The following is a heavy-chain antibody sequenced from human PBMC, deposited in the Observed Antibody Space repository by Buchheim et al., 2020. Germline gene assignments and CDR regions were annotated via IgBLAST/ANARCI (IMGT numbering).Heavy chain of an antibody. CDR1: GFTFSDSP. V-gene: IGHV3-73*01. D-gene: IGHD1-1*01. Sequence: VQLVESGGGLVQPGGSLKLSCEGSGFTFSDSPMHWVRQASGKGLEWVGRIRGKAQNYATAYAASLRGRFTVSRDDLKNTAYLQMNSLKTDDTAVYYCTRAYGYGTDYWGQGTL. J-gene: IGHJ4*02. CDR2: IRGKAQNYAT. CDR3: TRAYGYGTDY.